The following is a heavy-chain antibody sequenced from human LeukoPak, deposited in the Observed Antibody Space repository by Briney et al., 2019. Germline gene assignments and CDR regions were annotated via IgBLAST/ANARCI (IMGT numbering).Heavy chain of an antibody. D-gene: IGHD2-15*01. J-gene: IGHJ3*02. CDR3: ARGPYYPVVAAVHDAFDI. CDR1: GFTFSSYS. CDR2: ISSSSSYI. V-gene: IGHV3-21*01. Sequence: GGSLRLSCAASGFTFSSYSMNWVRQAPGKGLEWVSSISSSSSYIYYADSVKGRFTISRDNAKNSLYLQMNSLRAEDTAVYYCARGPYYPVVAAVHDAFDIWGQGTMVTVSS.